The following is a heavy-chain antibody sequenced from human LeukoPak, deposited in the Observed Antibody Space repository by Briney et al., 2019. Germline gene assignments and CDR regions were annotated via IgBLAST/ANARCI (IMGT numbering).Heavy chain of an antibody. CDR2: INEIGGT. CDR3: ARKVPGTLDL. V-gene: IGHV4-34*01. CDR1: GASFSDYY. J-gene: IGHJ2*01. D-gene: IGHD3-10*01. Sequence: SETLSLTCAVYGASFSDYYWSWIRQPPGKGLEWIGEINEIGGTNYSPPLKSRVTISLDTSKNQFSLTLNSVTAADTAVYYCARKVPGTLDLWGRGTLVTVSS.